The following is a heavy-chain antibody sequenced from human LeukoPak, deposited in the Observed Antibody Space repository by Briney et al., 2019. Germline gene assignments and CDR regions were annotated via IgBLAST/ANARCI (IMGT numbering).Heavy chain of an antibody. J-gene: IGHJ3*02. D-gene: IGHD1-26*01. V-gene: IGHV3-21*01. CDR1: GFTLISYS. Sequence: PGGSLRLSCAGSGFTLISYSMNWVRQAPGKGLEWVSSISSSSDYIYYADSLKGRFTISRDNAKNALYLQMTSLRSEDTAVYYCARQYGAAGLNGFDIWGQGTMVTVSS. CDR3: ARQYGAAGLNGFDI. CDR2: ISSSSDYI.